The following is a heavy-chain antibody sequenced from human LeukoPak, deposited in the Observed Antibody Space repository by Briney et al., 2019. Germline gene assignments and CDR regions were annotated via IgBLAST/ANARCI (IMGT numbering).Heavy chain of an antibody. D-gene: IGHD5-18*01. CDR2: ISSSSYI. V-gene: IGHV3-21*01. CDR3: ARDAVDTANAV. J-gene: IGHJ6*02. Sequence: PGGSLRLSCAASGFTFSSYSMNWVRQAPGKGLEWDSSISSSSYIYYADSVKGRFTISRDNAKNSLYLQMNSLRAEDTAVYYCARDAVDTANAVWGQGTTVTVSS. CDR1: GFTFSSYS.